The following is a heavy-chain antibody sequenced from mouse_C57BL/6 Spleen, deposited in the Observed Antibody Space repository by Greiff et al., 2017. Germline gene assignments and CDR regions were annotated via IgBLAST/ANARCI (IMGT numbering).Heavy chain of an antibody. D-gene: IGHD1-1*01. Sequence: EVKLVESGEGLVKPGGSLKLSCAASGFTFSSYAMSWVRQTPEKRLEWVAYISSGGDYIYYADTMKGRFTISRDNARNTLYLQMSSLKSEDTAMYYCTRGGGSSYGDYWGQGTTLTVSS. V-gene: IGHV5-9-1*02. J-gene: IGHJ2*01. CDR3: TRGGGSSYGDY. CDR2: ISSGGDYI. CDR1: GFTFSSYA.